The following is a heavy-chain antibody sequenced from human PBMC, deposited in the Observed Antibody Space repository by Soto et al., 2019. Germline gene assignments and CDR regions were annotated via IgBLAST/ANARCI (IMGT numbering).Heavy chain of an antibody. CDR2: IYPGDSDT. CDR1: GYTFSRYW. J-gene: IGHJ4*02. Sequence: PGESLKISCQGSGYTFSRYWIAWVRQVPGKGLEWMGIIYPGDSDTRYSPSFQGQVTISADKSISTAYLQWSSLKASDTAMYYCARLRGLPIATGHFDYWGQGTLVTVSS. D-gene: IGHD2-21*01. CDR3: ARLRGLPIATGHFDY. V-gene: IGHV5-51*01.